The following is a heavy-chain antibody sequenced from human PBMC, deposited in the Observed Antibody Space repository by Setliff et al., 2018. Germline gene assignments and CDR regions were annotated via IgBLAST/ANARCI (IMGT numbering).Heavy chain of an antibody. Sequence: PSETLSLTCAVSGYSISSGYYWGWIRQPPGKGLEWIGSIYHSGSTYYNPSLKSRVTISVDTSKNQFSLKLSSVTAADTARYYCARGGPYCSSTSCYKVYNWFDPWGQGTLVTVSS. CDR1: GYSISSGYY. J-gene: IGHJ5*02. CDR3: ARGGPYCSSTSCYKVYNWFDP. CDR2: IYHSGST. V-gene: IGHV4-38-2*01. D-gene: IGHD2-2*02.